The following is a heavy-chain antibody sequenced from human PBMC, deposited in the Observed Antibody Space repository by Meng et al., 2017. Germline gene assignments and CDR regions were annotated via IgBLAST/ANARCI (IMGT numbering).Heavy chain of an antibody. D-gene: IGHD3-10*01. J-gene: IGHJ4*02. CDR1: GGSFSGYY. CDR3: ARVPGGIGAADY. V-gene: IGHV4-34*01. CDR2: INHSGST. Sequence: QWGAGRLNPSEPLSLTCAVNGGSFSGYYWSWIRQPPGKGLEWIGEINHSGSTNYNPSLKSRVTISVDTSKNQFSLKLSSVTAADTAVYYCARVPGGIGAADYWGQGTLVTVSS.